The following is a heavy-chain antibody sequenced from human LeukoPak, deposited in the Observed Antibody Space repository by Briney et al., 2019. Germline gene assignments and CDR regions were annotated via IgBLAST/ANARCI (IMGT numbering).Heavy chain of an antibody. J-gene: IGHJ4*02. V-gene: IGHV3-15*01. D-gene: IGHD3-10*01. Sequence: GGSLRLSCAASGFTFSNDWMNWVRQAPGKGVEWVGRVKSKTDGGTTDYAAPVKGRFTISRDDSKNTLYLQMNSLRAKDTAVYYCAKEGTMVRGALRAPASFDYWGQGTLVTVSS. CDR3: AKEGTMVRGALRAPASFDY. CDR2: VKSKTDGGTT. CDR1: GFTFSNDW.